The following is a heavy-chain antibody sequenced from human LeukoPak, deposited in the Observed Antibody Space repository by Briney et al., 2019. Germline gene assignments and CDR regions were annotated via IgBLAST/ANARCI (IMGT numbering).Heavy chain of an antibody. J-gene: IGHJ6*02. D-gene: IGHD3-3*01. CDR2: INPNSGGT. CDR3: AREPLWSGYSYYYYGMDV. Sequence: GASVKVSCKASGYTFTGYYMHWVRQAPGQGLEWMGWINPNSGGTNYAQKFQGRATMTRDTSISTAYMELSRLRSDDTAVYYCAREPLWSGYSYYYYGMDVWGQGTTVTVSS. CDR1: GYTFTGYY. V-gene: IGHV1-2*02.